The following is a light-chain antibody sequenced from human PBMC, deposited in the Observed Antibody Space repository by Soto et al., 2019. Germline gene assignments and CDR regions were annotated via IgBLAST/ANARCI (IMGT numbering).Light chain of an antibody. CDR2: RNS. V-gene: IGLV1-47*01. Sequence: QSVLTQPPSASGTPGQRVTISCSGSSSNIGNNYVYWYHQLPGTAPKLLIYRNSQRPSGVPDRFSGSKSGTSASLAISGLRSEDEADYYCAAWDESLNGRGVFGGGTKVTVL. CDR1: SSNIGNNY. CDR3: AAWDESLNGRGV. J-gene: IGLJ3*02.